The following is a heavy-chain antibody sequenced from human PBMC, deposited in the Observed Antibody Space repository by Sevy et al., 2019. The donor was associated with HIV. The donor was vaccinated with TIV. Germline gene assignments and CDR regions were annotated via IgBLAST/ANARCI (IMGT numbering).Heavy chain of an antibody. Sequence: SETLSLTCTVSGGSISSYYCSWIRQPPGKGLEWIGYIYYSGSTNYNPSLKSRVTISVDTSKNQCSLKLSSVTAADTAVYYCARVRFGEIVDYWGQGTMVTVSS. J-gene: IGHJ4*02. CDR2: IYYSGST. V-gene: IGHV4-59*01. D-gene: IGHD3-10*01. CDR3: ARVRFGEIVDY. CDR1: GGSISSYY.